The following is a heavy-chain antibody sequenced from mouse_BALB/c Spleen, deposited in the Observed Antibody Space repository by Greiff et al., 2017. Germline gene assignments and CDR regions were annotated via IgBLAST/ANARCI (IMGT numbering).Heavy chain of an antibody. D-gene: IGHD2-4*01. J-gene: IGHJ2*01. V-gene: IGHV1S29*02. CDR3: ASEITTEGASYFDY. Sequence: VHVKQSGPELVKPGASVKISCKASGYTFTDYNMHWVKQSHGKSLEWIGYIYPYNGGTGYNQKFKSKATLTVDNSSSTAYMELRSLTSEDSAVYYCASEITTEGASYFDYWGQGTTLTVSS. CDR2: IYPYNGGT. CDR1: GYTFTDYN.